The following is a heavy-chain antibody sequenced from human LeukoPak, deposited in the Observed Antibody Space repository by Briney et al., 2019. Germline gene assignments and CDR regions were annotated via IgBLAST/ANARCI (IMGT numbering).Heavy chain of an antibody. Sequence: PGRSLRLSCAASGFTFDDYAMHWVRQAPGKGLEWASGISWNSGSIGYADSVKGRFTISRDNAKNSLYLQMNSLRAEDTALYYCAKDNSDYYDSSGYYVNWGQGTLVTVSS. CDR3: AKDNSDYYDSSGYYVN. J-gene: IGHJ4*02. V-gene: IGHV3-9*01. D-gene: IGHD3-22*01. CDR2: ISWNSGSI. CDR1: GFTFDDYA.